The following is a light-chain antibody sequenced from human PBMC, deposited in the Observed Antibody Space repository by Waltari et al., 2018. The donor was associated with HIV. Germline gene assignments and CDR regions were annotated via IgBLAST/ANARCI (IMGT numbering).Light chain of an antibody. J-gene: IGLJ3*02. CDR1: SSISGRNN. CDR3: AAWDDSLSGWV. CDR2: RKK. V-gene: IGLV1-47*01. Sequence: QSVLPQPPSASGTPGQRVTSTCSGSSSISGRNNGTGYQQLPGPTPKLLTYRKKPRPSGVPDRFSGSKSGTSASLAISGLRSEDEADYYCAAWDDSLSGWVFGGGTKLTVL.